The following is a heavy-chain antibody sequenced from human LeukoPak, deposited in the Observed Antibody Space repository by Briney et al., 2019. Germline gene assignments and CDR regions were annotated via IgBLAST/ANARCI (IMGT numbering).Heavy chain of an antibody. V-gene: IGHV3-21*01. J-gene: IGHJ4*02. CDR1: GITFSSYR. Sequence: GGSLRLSCAASGITFSSYRMNWVRQSPGKGLEWVSSISSSSSDIYYADSVKGRFTISRDNAKNSLYLQMNSLRAEDTAVYYCASQTPRRLPIAVADYFDYWGQGTLVTVSS. CDR3: ASQTPRRLPIAVADYFDY. D-gene: IGHD6-19*01. CDR2: ISSSSSDI.